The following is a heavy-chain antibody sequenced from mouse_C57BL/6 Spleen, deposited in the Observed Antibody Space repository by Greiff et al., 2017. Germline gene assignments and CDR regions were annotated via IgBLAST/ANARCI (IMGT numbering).Heavy chain of an antibody. Sequence: VHLVESGPELVKPGASVKISCKASGYSFTSYYIHWVKQRPGQGLEWIGWIYPGSGNTKYNEKFKGKATLTADTSSSTAYMQLSSLTSEDSAVYYCARTLYYSNYDAMDYWGQGTSVTVSS. CDR3: ARTLYYSNYDAMDY. D-gene: IGHD2-5*01. CDR2: IYPGSGNT. V-gene: IGHV1-66*01. CDR1: GYSFTSYY. J-gene: IGHJ4*01.